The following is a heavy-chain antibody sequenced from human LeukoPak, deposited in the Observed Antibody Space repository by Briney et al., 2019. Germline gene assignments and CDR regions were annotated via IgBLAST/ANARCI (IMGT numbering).Heavy chain of an antibody. CDR2: INTNTGNP. CDR1: GYTFTSCA. D-gene: IGHD6-6*01. V-gene: IGHV7-4-1*02. J-gene: IGHJ4*02. CDR3: AREDSARVDY. Sequence: VASVKVSCKSSGYTFTSCAMNWVRQAHGQGLEWMGWINTNTGNPTYAQGFTGRFVFSLDTSVSTAYLQISSLKAEDTAVYYCAREDSARVDYWGQGTLVTVSS.